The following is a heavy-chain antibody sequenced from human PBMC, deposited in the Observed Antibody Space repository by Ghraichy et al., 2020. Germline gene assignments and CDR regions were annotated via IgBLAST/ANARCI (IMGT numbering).Heavy chain of an antibody. CDR1: GGTFSSYA. Sequence: SVKVSCKASGGTFSSYAISWVRQAPGQGLEWMGGIIPIFGTANYAQKFQGRVTITADESTSTAYMELSSLRSEDTAVYYCARELPGSGGIIDYWGQGTLVTVSS. J-gene: IGHJ4*02. CDR2: IIPIFGTA. CDR3: ARELPGSGGIIDY. V-gene: IGHV1-69*01. D-gene: IGHD3-16*01.